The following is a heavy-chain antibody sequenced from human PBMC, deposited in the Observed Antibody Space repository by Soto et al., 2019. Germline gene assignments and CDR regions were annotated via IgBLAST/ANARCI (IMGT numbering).Heavy chain of an antibody. V-gene: IGHV1-18*04. D-gene: IGHD6-13*01. CDR1: GYTFTSDG. CDR3: ASSELIAAAGLYYYYGMDV. J-gene: IGHJ6*02. CDR2: ISAYNGNT. Sequence: ASVKVSCQASGYTFTSDGISWVRQAPGQGLEWMGWISAYNGNTNYAQKLQGRVTMTTDTSTSTAYMELRSLRSDDTAVYYCASSELIAAAGLYYYYGMDVWGQGTTVTVS.